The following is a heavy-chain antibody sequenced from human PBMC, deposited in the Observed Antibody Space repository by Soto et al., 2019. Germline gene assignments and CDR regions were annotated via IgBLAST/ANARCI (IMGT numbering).Heavy chain of an antibody. CDR1: GDSISRRSHY. J-gene: IGHJ6*02. D-gene: IGHD3-16*02. Sequence: PSEALSLPCTVSGDSISRRSHYWGWIRQPPGKGLEWIGSIYYSGYTYYNPSLKRRVTISVDTSKNQFSLKLSSVTAADTAVYYCARDLSGYGMDVWGQGTTVTVSS. CDR3: ARDLSGYGMDV. V-gene: IGHV4-39*01. CDR2: IYYSGYT.